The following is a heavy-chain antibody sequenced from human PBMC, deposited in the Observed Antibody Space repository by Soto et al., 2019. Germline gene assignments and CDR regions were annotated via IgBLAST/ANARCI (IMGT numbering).Heavy chain of an antibody. CDR2: IYHSGST. D-gene: IGHD6-6*01. Sequence: QLQLQESGSGLVKPSQTLSLTCAVSGGSISSGGYSWSWIRQPPGKGLEWIGYIYHSGSTYYNPSLKSRVTISVDRAKNQFSLKLSSVTAADTAVYYCARGAASIAAPYYLDYWGQGTLVTVSS. V-gene: IGHV4-30-2*01. CDR1: GGSISSGGYS. J-gene: IGHJ4*02. CDR3: ARGAASIAAPYYLDY.